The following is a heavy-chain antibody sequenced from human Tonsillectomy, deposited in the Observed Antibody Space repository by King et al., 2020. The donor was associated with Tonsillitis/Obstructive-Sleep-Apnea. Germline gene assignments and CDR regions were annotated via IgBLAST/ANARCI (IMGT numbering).Heavy chain of an antibody. CDR3: AKGFYYDSSGFTSEYYFDY. CDR2: ISGSGGST. CDR1: GFTFSNYA. Sequence: VQLVESGGGLVQPGGSLRLSCAASGFTFSNYAMGWVRKAPGKGLEWVSGISGSGGSTYYADSVKGRFTISRDNSKNTLYLQMNSLRAEDTAVYYCAKGFYYDSSGFTSEYYFDYWGQGTLVTVSS. J-gene: IGHJ4*02. V-gene: IGHV3-23*04. D-gene: IGHD3-22*01.